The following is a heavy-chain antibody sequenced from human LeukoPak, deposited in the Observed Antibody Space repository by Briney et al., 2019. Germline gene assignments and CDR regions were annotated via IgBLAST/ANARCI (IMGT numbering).Heavy chain of an antibody. CDR2: IYYSGST. Sequence: SETLSLTCTVSGGSISSGDYYWSWIRQPPGKGLEWHGFIYYSGSTSYNPPLKSRVTISVDTSKNQFSLKMSSVTAADTAVYYCARALPLLPRNYDILTGYYDAFDIWGQGTMVTVSS. J-gene: IGHJ3*02. CDR3: ARALPLLPRNYDILTGYYDAFDI. CDR1: GGSISSGDYY. V-gene: IGHV4-30-4*01. D-gene: IGHD3-9*01.